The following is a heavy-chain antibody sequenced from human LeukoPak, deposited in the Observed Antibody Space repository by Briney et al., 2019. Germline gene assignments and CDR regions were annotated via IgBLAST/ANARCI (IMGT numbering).Heavy chain of an antibody. CDR2: INHSGST. D-gene: IGHD2-15*01. V-gene: IGHV4-34*01. CDR3: ARGQSGYCTSSSCRGEFDY. J-gene: IGHJ4*02. Sequence: SETLSLTCTVYGGSFSGYYWSWIRQPPGKGLEWIGEINHSGSTNYNPSLESRLTISIDTSKIQFSLKLGSVTAADTAVYYCARGQSGYCTSSSCRGEFDYWGQGTLVTVSS. CDR1: GGSFSGYY.